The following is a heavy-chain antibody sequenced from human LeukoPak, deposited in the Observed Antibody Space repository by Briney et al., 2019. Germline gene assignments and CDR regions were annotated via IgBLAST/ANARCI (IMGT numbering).Heavy chain of an antibody. V-gene: IGHV3-48*03. D-gene: IGHD3-10*02. CDR3: AELGITMIGGV. J-gene: IGHJ6*04. CDR2: IKSSVSGV. Sequence: GGSLRLSCATSGFTFGYYEMNWVRQAPGKGLEWVSYIKSSVSGVYYADSVKGRFTISRDNAKNSLYLQMNSLRPEDTAIYYCAELGITMIGGVWGEGTTVTISS. CDR1: GFTFGYYE.